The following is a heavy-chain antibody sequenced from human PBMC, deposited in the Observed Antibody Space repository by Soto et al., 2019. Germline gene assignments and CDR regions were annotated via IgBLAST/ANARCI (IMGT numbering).Heavy chain of an antibody. J-gene: IGHJ6*03. Sequence: GGSLRLSCAASGFTFSSYAMSWVRQAPGKGLEWVSAISGSGGSTYYADSVKGRFTISRDNSKNTLYLQMNSLRAEDTAVYYCAKGYRSEDCSGGSCYSDPRYYYYYMDVWGKGTTVTVSS. CDR3: AKGYRSEDCSGGSCYSDPRYYYYYMDV. CDR1: GFTFSSYA. D-gene: IGHD2-15*01. CDR2: ISGSGGST. V-gene: IGHV3-23*01.